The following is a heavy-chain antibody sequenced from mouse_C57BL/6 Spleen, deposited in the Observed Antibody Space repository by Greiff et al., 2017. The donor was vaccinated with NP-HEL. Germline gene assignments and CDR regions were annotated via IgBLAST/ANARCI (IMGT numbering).Heavy chain of an antibody. D-gene: IGHD2-4*01. CDR3: ATALYDYNGFAY. Sequence: EVKLMESGGGLVKPGGSLKLSCAASGFTFSDYGMHWVRQAPAKGLEWVAYISSGSSTTYYADTVKGRFTISRDNANNTLFLQMTSLRSEDTASYYCATALYDYNGFAYWGQGTMVTVSA. J-gene: IGHJ3*01. V-gene: IGHV5-17*01. CDR2: ISSGSSTT. CDR1: GFTFSDYG.